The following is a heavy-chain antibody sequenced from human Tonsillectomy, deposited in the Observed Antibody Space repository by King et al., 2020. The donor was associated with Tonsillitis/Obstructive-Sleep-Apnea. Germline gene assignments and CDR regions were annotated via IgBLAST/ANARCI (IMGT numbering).Heavy chain of an antibody. Sequence: VQLQESGPGLVKPSQTLSLTCTVSGGSISSGGYYWSWIRQHPGKGLEWIGYIYYSGSTYYNPSLKSLVTISVDTSKNQFSLKLSSVTAADTAVYYCARGPREDPKPQLVPYYFDYWGQGTLVTVSS. V-gene: IGHV4-31*01. J-gene: IGHJ4*02. CDR3: ARGPREDPKPQLVPYYFDY. CDR2: IYYSGST. D-gene: IGHD6-13*01. CDR1: GGSISSGGYY.